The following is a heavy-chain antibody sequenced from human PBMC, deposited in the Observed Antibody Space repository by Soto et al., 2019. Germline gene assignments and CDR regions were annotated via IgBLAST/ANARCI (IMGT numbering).Heavy chain of an antibody. CDR2: IWYDGSNK. D-gene: IGHD3-10*01. J-gene: IGHJ6*02. CDR3: ARDKEDYDGWGGRADSHGMDV. CDR1: GFTFSSYG. V-gene: IGHV3-33*01. Sequence: QVQLVESGGGVVQPGRSLRLSCAASGFTFSSYGMHWVRQAPGKGLEWVAVIWYDGSNKYYADSVKGRFTISRDNSKNTLYLQGNSLRAEETAVDYCARDKEDYDGWGGRADSHGMDVWGQGTTVTVAS.